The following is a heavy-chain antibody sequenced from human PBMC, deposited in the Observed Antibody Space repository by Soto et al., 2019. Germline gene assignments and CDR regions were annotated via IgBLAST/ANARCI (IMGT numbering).Heavy chain of an antibody. D-gene: IGHD4-17*01. CDR1: GYTFTGYY. Sequence: ASLKVSCKASGYTFTGYYMHWVRQAPGQGLEWMGWINPNSGGTNYAQKFQGWVTMTRDTSISTAYMELSRLRSDDTAVYYCAREGGVTTEIKNWFDPWGQGTLVTVSS. CDR3: AREGGVTTEIKNWFDP. CDR2: INPNSGGT. J-gene: IGHJ5*02. V-gene: IGHV1-2*04.